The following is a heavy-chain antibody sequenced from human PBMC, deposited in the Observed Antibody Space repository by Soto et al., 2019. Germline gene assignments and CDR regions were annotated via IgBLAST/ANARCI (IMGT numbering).Heavy chain of an antibody. CDR1: GGTFSSYA. CDR3: AGGGGGGQLPMTRGGDAFDI. V-gene: IGHV1-69*01. J-gene: IGHJ3*02. Sequence: QVQLVQSGAEVKKPWSSVKVSCKASGGTFSSYAISWVRQAPGQGLEWMGGIIPIFGTANYAQKFQGRVTSTGDDSASTAERGRRGGRSEGGGGYGGAGGGGGGQLPMTRGGDAFDIWGQGTMVTVSS. D-gene: IGHD2-2*01. CDR2: IIPIFGTA.